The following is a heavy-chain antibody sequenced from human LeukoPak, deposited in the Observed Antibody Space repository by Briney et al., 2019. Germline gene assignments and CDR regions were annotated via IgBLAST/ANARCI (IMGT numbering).Heavy chain of an antibody. CDR3: ARDLITYDSSGYYAY. J-gene: IGHJ4*02. Sequence: GSLRLSCAASGFTFSGYSMSWVRQAPGKGLEWVSYITGRTSSEYYADSVKGRFTISRDNAKNSLDLQMNSLRDEDTAVYYCARDLITYDSSGYYAYWGQGTLVTVSS. V-gene: IGHV3-48*02. CDR1: GFTFSGYS. CDR2: ITGRTSSE. D-gene: IGHD3-22*01.